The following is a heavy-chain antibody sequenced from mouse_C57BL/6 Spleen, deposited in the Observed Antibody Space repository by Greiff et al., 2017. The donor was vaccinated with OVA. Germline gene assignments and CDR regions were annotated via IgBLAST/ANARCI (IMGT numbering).Heavy chain of an antibody. J-gene: IGHJ1*03. CDR3: ARQGYYGSSYYWYFDV. CDR1: GFTFSSYT. CDR2: ISGGGGNT. D-gene: IGHD1-1*01. V-gene: IGHV5-9*01. Sequence: EVKVIESGGGLVKPGGSLKLSCAASGFTFSSYTMSWVRQTPEKRLEWVATISGGGGNTYYPDSVKGRFTISRDNAKNTLYLQMSSLRSEDTALYYCARQGYYGSSYYWYFDVWGTGTTVTVSS.